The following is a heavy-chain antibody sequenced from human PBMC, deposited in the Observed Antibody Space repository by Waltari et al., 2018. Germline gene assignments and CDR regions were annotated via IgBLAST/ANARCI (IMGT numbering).Heavy chain of an antibody. J-gene: IGHJ3*02. CDR1: GRTFSSYA. Sequence: QVQLVQSGAEVKKPGSSVKVSCKASGRTFSSYAISWVRQAPGQGLEWMGGIIPIFGTANYAQKFQGRVTITADESTSTAYMELSSLRSEDTAVYYCARASAYDSSGYYQSGAFDIWGQGTMVTVSS. CDR3: ARASAYDSSGYYQSGAFDI. CDR2: IIPIFGTA. V-gene: IGHV1-69*12. D-gene: IGHD3-22*01.